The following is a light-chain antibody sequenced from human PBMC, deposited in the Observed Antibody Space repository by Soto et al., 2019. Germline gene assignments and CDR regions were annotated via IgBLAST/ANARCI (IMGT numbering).Light chain of an antibody. J-gene: IGKJ1*01. CDR3: LQHNTYPRT. CDR1: QGIRDD. Sequence: DIQMTQSPSSLSASVGDRVTITRRASQGIRDDLSWYQQKPGKAPKRLIYGASTLQSGVPLRFSGSGSGTGFTLTISSLQPEDSATYYCLQHNTYPRTFGQGTKVEIK. CDR2: GAS. V-gene: IGKV1-17*01.